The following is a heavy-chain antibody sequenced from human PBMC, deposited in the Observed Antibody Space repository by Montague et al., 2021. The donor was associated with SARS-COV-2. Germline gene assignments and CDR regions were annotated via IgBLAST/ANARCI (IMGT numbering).Heavy chain of an antibody. D-gene: IGHD2-2*02. V-gene: IGHV4-34*01. CDR1: GGSFSTYS. Sequence: SETLSLTCAVHGGSFSTYSWNWIRQPPGKGLEWIGEIHHGGSTNYNPSLKSRVTISADTSKNQFSLKLTSVAAADTAVYYCARLGDVVVPSAILVVRAYDSYYYMDVWGKGTTVTVSS. J-gene: IGHJ6*03. CDR3: ARLGDVVVPSAILVVRAYDSYYYMDV. CDR2: IHHGGST.